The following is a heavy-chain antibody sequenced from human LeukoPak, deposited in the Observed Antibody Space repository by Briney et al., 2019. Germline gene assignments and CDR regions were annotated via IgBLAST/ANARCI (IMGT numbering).Heavy chain of an antibody. Sequence: GASVKVSCKFSGYTLTELSMHWVRQAPGKGLEWMGGFDPEDGETIYAQKFQGRVTMTEDTSTDTAYMELSSLRSEDTAVYYCATVPLGYCSGGSCYPWGQGTLVTVSS. CDR3: ATVPLGYCSGGSCYP. J-gene: IGHJ5*02. CDR2: FDPEDGET. V-gene: IGHV1-24*01. CDR1: GYTLTELS. D-gene: IGHD2-15*01.